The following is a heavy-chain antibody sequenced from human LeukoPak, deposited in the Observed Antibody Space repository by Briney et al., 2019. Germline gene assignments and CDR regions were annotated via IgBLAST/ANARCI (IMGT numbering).Heavy chain of an antibody. CDR2: FSRSGVGT. CDR3: ARPRNNYDSSGYSALDY. D-gene: IGHD3-22*01. CDR1: GFTFSSYA. Sequence: GGSLTLSCAASGFTFSSYAMSWVRQAPGKGLEWVSGFSRSGVGTYYADSVKGRFTISSDNSKNTLYLQMNSLSAEDTAVYYCARPRNNYDSSGYSALDYWGQGTLVTVSS. J-gene: IGHJ4*02. V-gene: IGHV3-23*01.